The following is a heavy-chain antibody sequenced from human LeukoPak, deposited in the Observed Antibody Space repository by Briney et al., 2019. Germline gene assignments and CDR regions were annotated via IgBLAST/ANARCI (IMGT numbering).Heavy chain of an antibody. J-gene: IGHJ6*04. D-gene: IGHD3-10*01. Sequence: SETRSLTCTVSGGSISSSSYYWGWIRQPPGKGLEWIGSIYYSGSTYYNPSLKSRVTISVGTSKNQFSLKLSSVTAADTAVYYCARDHYYGSGSYYIGMDVWGKGTTVTISS. CDR3: ARDHYYGSGSYYIGMDV. CDR1: GGSISSSSYY. CDR2: IYYSGST. V-gene: IGHV4-39*07.